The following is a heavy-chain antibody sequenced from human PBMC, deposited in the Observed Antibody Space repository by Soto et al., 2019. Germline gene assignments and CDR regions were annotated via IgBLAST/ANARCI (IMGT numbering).Heavy chain of an antibody. J-gene: IGHJ6*02. CDR2: IVVGSGNT. V-gene: IGHV1-58*01. Sequence: VASVKVSCKASGFTFTSSAVQWVRQARGQRLEWIGRIVVGSGNTNYAQKFQERVTITRDMSTSTAYMELSSLRSEDTAVYYCAADQITIPWAYYYGMDVWGQGTTVTVSS. CDR1: GFTFTSSA. CDR3: AADQITIPWAYYYGMDV. D-gene: IGHD3-3*01.